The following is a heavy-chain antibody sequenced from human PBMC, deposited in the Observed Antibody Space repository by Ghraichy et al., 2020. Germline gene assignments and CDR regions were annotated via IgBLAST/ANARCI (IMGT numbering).Heavy chain of an antibody. V-gene: IGHV3-49*04. J-gene: IGHJ6*02. D-gene: IGHD3-3*01. CDR3: TRAPQFGYYYYYGMDV. Sequence: GGSLRLSCTASGFIFGDYAMSWVRQAPGKGLEWVGFIRSEAYGGTTEYAASVKGRFTISRDDSKSIAYLQMSSLKTEDTAVYYCTRAPQFGYYYYYGMDVWGQGTTVTVSS. CDR2: IRSEAYGGTT. CDR1: GFIFGDYA.